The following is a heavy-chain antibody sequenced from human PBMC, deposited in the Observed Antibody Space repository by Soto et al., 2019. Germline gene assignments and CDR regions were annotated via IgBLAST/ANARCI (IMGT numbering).Heavy chain of an antibody. CDR3: ARASYQLTPPSYIDIVV. CDR1: GGSISSYY. CDR2: IHYSGST. D-gene: IGHD2-15*01. V-gene: IGHV4-59*01. J-gene: IGHJ6*02. Sequence: PSETLSLTCTVSGGSISSYYWSWIRQSPGKGLEWIGYIHYSGSTKSNPSLKSRVTISVDTSRNQVSLKLSSVTAADSAVYFCARASYQLTPPSYIDIVVWGQATTV.